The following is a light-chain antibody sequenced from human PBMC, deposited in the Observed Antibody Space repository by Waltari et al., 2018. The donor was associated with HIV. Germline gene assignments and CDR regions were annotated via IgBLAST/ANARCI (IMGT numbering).Light chain of an antibody. V-gene: IGLV1-44*01. J-gene: IGLJ1*01. CDR2: CNN. Sequence: QSVLTQPPSASGTPGQRVTISCSGSSSHIGSHTIKWYQQPPVPPPILFMQCNNPRPAGVPDRCSGSKSGTSASLAISGLQSEDEAEYYCVAWDKSLNGYVLGTGSTVTVL. CDR3: VAWDKSLNGYV. CDR1: SSHIGSHT.